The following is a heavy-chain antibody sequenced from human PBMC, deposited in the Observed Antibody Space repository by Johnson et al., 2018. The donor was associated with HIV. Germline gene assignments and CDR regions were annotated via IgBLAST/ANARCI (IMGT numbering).Heavy chain of an antibody. CDR2: INWNGGST. Sequence: EVQLVESGGGLVQPGGSLRLSCAASGFTFSSYAMSWVRQAPGKGLEWVSGINWNGGSTGYADSVKGRFTISRDNAKNSLYLQMNSLRADDTALYYCARVRAAAVSDAFDIWGQGTMVTVSS. J-gene: IGHJ3*02. V-gene: IGHV3-20*04. CDR3: ARVRAAAVSDAFDI. CDR1: GFTFSSYA. D-gene: IGHD6-13*01.